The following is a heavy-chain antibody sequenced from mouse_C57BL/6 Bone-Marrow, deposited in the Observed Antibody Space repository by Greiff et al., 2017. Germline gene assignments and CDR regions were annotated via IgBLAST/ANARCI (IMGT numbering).Heavy chain of an antibody. CDR1: GYTFTDYN. D-gene: IGHD1-1*01. CDR2: INPNNGGT. J-gene: IGHJ3*01. CDR3: ARADGSSLAWFAY. V-gene: IGHV1-22*01. Sequence: EVQLQQSGPELVKPGASVKMSCKASGYTFTDYNMHWVKQSHGQSLEWIGYINPNNGGTSYNQKFKGKATLTVNKSSSTAYMELRSLTSEDSAVYYCARADGSSLAWFAYWGQGTLVTVSA.